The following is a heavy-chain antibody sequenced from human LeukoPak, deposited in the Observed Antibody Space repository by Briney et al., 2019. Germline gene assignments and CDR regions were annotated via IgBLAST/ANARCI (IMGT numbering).Heavy chain of an antibody. J-gene: IGHJ4*02. Sequence: GGSLRLSCAASGFTFSSFGMSWVRQAPGKGLEWVSAISGSGGSTYYADSVKGRFTISRDNSKNTLYLQMNSLRAEDTAVYYCAKVSNGAKGCIDYWGQGTLVTVSS. V-gene: IGHV3-23*01. D-gene: IGHD4-17*01. CDR3: AKVSNGAKGCIDY. CDR2: ISGSGGST. CDR1: GFTFSSFG.